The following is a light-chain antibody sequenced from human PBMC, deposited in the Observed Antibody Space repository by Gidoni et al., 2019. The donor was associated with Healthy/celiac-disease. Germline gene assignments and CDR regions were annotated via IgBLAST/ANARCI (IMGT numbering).Light chain of an antibody. V-gene: IGKV1-5*03. J-gene: IGKJ1*01. CDR1: QSISSC. CDR2: KAS. CDR3: QQYNSYPRT. Sequence: DIQMTQYPSTLSASVGDRVTITCRASQSISSCLAWYQQKPGKAPKLLIYKASSLESWVPSRFSGSGSGTEFTLTISSLQPDDFATDYCQQYNSYPRTFGQGTKVEIK.